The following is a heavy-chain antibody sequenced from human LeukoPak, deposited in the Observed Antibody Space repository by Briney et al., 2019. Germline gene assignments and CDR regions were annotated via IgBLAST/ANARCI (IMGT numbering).Heavy chain of an antibody. CDR1: GGSISDRYY. V-gene: IGHV4-4*07. CDR3: ARVRAAAGSEYFQH. CDR2: IYTSGST. J-gene: IGHJ1*01. D-gene: IGHD6-13*01. Sequence: SETLSLTCAVSGGSISDRYYWSWVRQPAGRGLEWIGRIYTSGSTNYNPSVKSRVTLLVDTSKNQFSLTLSSVTAADTAVYYCARVRAAAGSEYFQHWGQGTLVTVSS.